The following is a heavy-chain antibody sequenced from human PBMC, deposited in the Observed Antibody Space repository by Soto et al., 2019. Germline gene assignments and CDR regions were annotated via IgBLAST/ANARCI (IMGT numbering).Heavy chain of an antibody. D-gene: IGHD6-19*01. J-gene: IGHJ6*02. Sequence: SETLSLTCTVSGGSISSSSYYWGWIRQPPGKGLECIGSIYYSGSTYYNPSLKSRVTISVDTSKNQFSLKLSSVTAADTAVYYCARLQLAVGLTTKYYYYYGMDVWGQGTTVTVPS. CDR3: ARLQLAVGLTTKYYYYYGMDV. CDR2: IYYSGST. V-gene: IGHV4-39*01. CDR1: GGSISSSSYY.